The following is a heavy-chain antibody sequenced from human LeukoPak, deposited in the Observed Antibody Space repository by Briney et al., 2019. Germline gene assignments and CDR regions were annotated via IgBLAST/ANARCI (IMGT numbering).Heavy chain of an antibody. V-gene: IGHV1-69*04. J-gene: IGHJ3*02. CDR1: GGTFSSYA. D-gene: IGHD5-12*01. CDR3: AKVKEGGYDSYDAFGI. Sequence: ASVKVSCKASGGTFSSYAISWVRQAPGQGLEWMGRIIPILGIANYAQKFQGRVTITADKSTSTAYMELSSLRAEDTAVYYCAKVKEGGYDSYDAFGIWGQGTMVTVSS. CDR2: IIPILGIA.